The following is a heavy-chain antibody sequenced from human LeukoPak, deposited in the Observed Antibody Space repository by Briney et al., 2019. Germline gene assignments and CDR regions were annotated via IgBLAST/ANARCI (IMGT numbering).Heavy chain of an antibody. CDR3: ARDLGDSYPEGWFDP. D-gene: IGHD5-18*01. CDR1: GGSISSYY. V-gene: IGHV4-59*01. Sequence: SETLSLTCSVSGGSISSYYWSWIRQPPGKGLEWIGNIYYSGSTNYNPSLKSRVTISVDTSKNQFSLKLSSVTAADTAVYYCARDLGDSYPEGWFDPWGQGTLVTVSS. J-gene: IGHJ5*02. CDR2: IYYSGST.